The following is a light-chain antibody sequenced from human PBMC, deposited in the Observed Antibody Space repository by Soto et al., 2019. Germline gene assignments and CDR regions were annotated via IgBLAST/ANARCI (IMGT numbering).Light chain of an antibody. Sequence: DIQMTQSASTLSASIGDRVTITCRASQSISSWLAWYQQKPGTAPKVLINHASSLQSGVPSRFSGSGSGTEFSLTITSLQPEDFATYYCLQHYTYPRTFGQGTKVDIK. CDR3: LQHYTYPRT. CDR2: HAS. V-gene: IGKV1-5*01. J-gene: IGKJ1*01. CDR1: QSISSW.